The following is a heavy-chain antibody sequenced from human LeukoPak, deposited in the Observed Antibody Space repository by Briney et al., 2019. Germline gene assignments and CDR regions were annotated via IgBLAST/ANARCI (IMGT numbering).Heavy chain of an antibody. D-gene: IGHD2-2*01. Sequence: PSETLSLTCTVSGGSISSSNNYWCWIRQPPGKGLEWIGSIYYGGSTYYNPSLKSRVTISVDTSKNQFSLKLSSVTAADTAVYYCARGMLEYCSSTSCYRGGWFDPWGQGTLVTVSS. CDR2: IYYGGST. V-gene: IGHV4-39*01. CDR1: GGSISSSNNY. CDR3: ARGMLEYCSSTSCYRGGWFDP. J-gene: IGHJ5*02.